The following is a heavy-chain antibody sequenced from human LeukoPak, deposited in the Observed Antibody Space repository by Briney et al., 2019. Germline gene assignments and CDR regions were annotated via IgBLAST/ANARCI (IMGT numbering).Heavy chain of an antibody. CDR2: IKQDGSEK. Sequence: HSGGSLRLSCAASGFTFSSYWMSWVRQAPGKGLEWVGNIKQDGSEKYYVDSVKGRFTISRDNAKNSLYLQMNSLRAEDTAVYYCAAEVGSGPGAFDIWGQGTMVTVSS. CDR3: AAEVGSGPGAFDI. V-gene: IGHV3-7*01. CDR1: GFTFSSYW. D-gene: IGHD3-10*01. J-gene: IGHJ3*02.